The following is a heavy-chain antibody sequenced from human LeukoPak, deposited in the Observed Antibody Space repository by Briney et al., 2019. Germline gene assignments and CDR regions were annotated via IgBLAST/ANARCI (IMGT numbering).Heavy chain of an antibody. D-gene: IGHD1-26*01. Sequence: PSETLSLTCTVSGGSISSYYWSWIRQPPGKGLEWIGYIYYSGSTNYNPSLKSRVTISVDTSKNQFSLKLSSVTAADTAVYYCAREALSGRSFSGFDPWGQGNLGTVSS. CDR1: GGSISSYY. CDR2: IYYSGST. J-gene: IGHJ5*02. CDR3: AREALSGRSFSGFDP. V-gene: IGHV4-59*01.